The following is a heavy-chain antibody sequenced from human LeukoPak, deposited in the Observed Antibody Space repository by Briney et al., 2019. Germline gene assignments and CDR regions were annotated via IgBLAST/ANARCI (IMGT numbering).Heavy chain of an antibody. V-gene: IGHV3-7*01. CDR1: GFTFSSYW. CDR2: IKQDGSEK. CDR3: AIMTTVTTGYFQH. J-gene: IGHJ1*01. D-gene: IGHD4-17*01. Sequence: GGSLRLSCAASGFTFSSYWMSWVRQAPGKGLEWVANIKQDGSEKYYVDSVKGRFTISRDNAKNSLYLQMNSLRAEDTAVYYCAIMTTVTTGYFQHWGQGTLVTVSS.